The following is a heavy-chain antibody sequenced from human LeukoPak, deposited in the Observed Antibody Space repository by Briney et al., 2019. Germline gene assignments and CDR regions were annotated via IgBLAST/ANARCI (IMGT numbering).Heavy chain of an antibody. CDR3: ARSISILDGMDV. V-gene: IGHV4-34*01. J-gene: IGHJ6*02. CDR2: INHSGST. D-gene: IGHD3-3*02. Sequence: SETLSLTCVVYGGSFSSYYWSWIRQPPGKGLEWIGEINHSGSTNYNPSLKSRITISVDMSKNQFSLKLSSVTAADTAVYYCARSISILDGMDVWGQGTTVTVSS. CDR1: GGSFSSYY.